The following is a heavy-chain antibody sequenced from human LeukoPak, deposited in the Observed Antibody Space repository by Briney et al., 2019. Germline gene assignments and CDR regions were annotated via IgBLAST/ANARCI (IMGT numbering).Heavy chain of an antibody. V-gene: IGHV7-4-1*02. CDR1: GYTFTSYG. J-gene: IGHJ4*02. CDR3: ARGDSRLQYNVLLTYYYDSSGYYPFDY. D-gene: IGHD3-22*01. Sequence: GASVKVSCKASGYTFTSYGISWVRQAPGQGLEWMGWINTNTGNPTYAQGFTGRFVFSLDTSVSTAYLQISSLKAEDTAVYYCARGDSRLQYNVLLTYYYDSSGYYPFDYWGQGTLVTVSS. CDR2: INTNTGNP.